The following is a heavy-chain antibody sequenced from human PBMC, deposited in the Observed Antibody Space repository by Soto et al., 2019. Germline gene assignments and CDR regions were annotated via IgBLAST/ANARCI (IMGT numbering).Heavy chain of an antibody. D-gene: IGHD1-7*01. CDR2: IWSDGSNK. J-gene: IGHJ3*02. CDR3: ARDNWNYVSAFDI. CDR1: RFTFSNCA. Sequence: QVQLVESGGGVVQPGRSLRLSCAASRFTFSNCAMHWVRQAPGKGLEWVAVIWSDGSNKYYADSVKGRFTISRDNSKNTLYLQMSSLRAEDTAVYYCARDNWNYVSAFDIWGQGTMVTVSS. V-gene: IGHV3-33*01.